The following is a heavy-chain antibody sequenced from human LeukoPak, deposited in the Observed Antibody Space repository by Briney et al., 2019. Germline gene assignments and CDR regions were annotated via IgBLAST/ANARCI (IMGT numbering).Heavy chain of an antibody. Sequence: GGSLRLSCAASGFTFSSYSMSWVRQAPGKGLEWVSAISGSGGSTYYADSVKGRSTTSRDNSKNTLYLQMNSRRAQDTAVYYCAKDRVSPSGYFDYWGQGTLVTVSS. CDR1: GFTFSSYS. D-gene: IGHD3-10*01. J-gene: IGHJ4*02. V-gene: IGHV3-23*01. CDR2: ISGSGGST. CDR3: AKDRVSPSGYFDY.